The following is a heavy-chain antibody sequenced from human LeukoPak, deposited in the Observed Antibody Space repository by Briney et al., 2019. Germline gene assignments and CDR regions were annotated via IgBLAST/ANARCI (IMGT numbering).Heavy chain of an antibody. V-gene: IGHV5-51*01. Sequence: GESLKISCKGSGYSFTSYWIGWVRQMPGKGLEWMGIIYPGDSDTRYSPSFQGQVTISADKSISTAYLQWSSLRASDTAMYYCARRVYDYDSTEPNNWFDPWGQGTLVTVSS. D-gene: IGHD3-22*01. CDR2: IYPGDSDT. CDR1: GYSFTSYW. J-gene: IGHJ5*02. CDR3: ARRVYDYDSTEPNNWFDP.